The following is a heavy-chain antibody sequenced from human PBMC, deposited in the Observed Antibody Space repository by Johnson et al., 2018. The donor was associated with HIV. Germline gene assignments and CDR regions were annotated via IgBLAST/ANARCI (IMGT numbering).Heavy chain of an antibody. CDR1: GFTFSS. CDR3: ARARLLWFRELWPHDAFDI. D-gene: IGHD3-10*01. CDR2: ISHDGSHK. J-gene: IGHJ3*02. V-gene: IGHV3-30*03. Sequence: QVQLVESGGGVVQPGRSLRLSCAASGFTFSSMHWDRQAPGKGLEWVAVISHDGSHKYYADSVKGRFSLSRDISKNMLYLQMHSLRAEDTAVYYCARARLLWFRELWPHDAFDIWGQGTMVTVSS.